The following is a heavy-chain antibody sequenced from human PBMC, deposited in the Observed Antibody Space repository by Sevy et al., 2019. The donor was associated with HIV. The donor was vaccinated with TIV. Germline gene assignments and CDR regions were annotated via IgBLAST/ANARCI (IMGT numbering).Heavy chain of an antibody. D-gene: IGHD2-21*01. V-gene: IGHV4-4*07. Sequence: SETLSLTCTVSGDSINRYYWSWIRQPAGRGLEWIGRIYTNGRANYNPSLKSRVTMSIDTSNNQFSLNLRSVTAADTAVYYCATDDDCESNSCFSHYYALDVWGQRTTVTVSS. CDR1: GDSINRYY. J-gene: IGHJ6*02. CDR3: ATDDDCESNSCFSHYYALDV. CDR2: IYTNGRA.